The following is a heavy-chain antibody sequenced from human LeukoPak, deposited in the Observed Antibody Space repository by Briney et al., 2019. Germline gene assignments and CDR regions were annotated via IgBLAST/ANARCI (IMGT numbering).Heavy chain of an antibody. J-gene: IGHJ4*02. CDR2: VYYTGST. V-gene: IGHV4-39*01. Sequence: SETLSLTCTVSGASIYTSSSYWGWIRQPPGKGLEWIASVYYTGSTYYSPSLKSRATISVDTSKNQFSLELNSVTAADSAVYYCTTSRTNDCSSPSCYTDYWGQGTLVTVSS. CDR1: GASIYTSSSY. D-gene: IGHD2-2*02. CDR3: TTSRTNDCSSPSCYTDY.